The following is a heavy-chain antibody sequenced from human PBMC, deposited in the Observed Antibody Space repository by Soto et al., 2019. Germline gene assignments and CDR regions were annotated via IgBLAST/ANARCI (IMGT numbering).Heavy chain of an antibody. CDR2: IWYDGSNK. CDR3: ARDGRGYYYYYGMDV. V-gene: IGHV3-33*01. D-gene: IGHD1-1*01. Sequence: QVQLVESGGGVVQPGRSLRLSCAASGFTFSSYGMHWVRQAPGKGLEWVAVIWYDGSNKYYADSVKGLFTISRDNSKNTLYLQMNSLRAEDTAVYYCARDGRGYYYYYGMDVWGQGTTVTVSS. J-gene: IGHJ6*02. CDR1: GFTFSSYG.